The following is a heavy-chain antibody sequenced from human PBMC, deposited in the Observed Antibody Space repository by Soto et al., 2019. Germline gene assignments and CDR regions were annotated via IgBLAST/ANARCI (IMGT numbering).Heavy chain of an antibody. CDR1: GFSLTTSGVG. CDR3: AHRVLRTVFGLVTTTAIYFYF. D-gene: IGHD3-3*01. J-gene: IGHJ4*02. CDR2: IYWDDDK. Sequence: QITLNESGPTVVRPTETLTLTCRFSGFSLTTSGVGVGWIRQSPGKAPERLALIYWDDDKRYSASLKSRLTITKDTSKNQVVLTVSDLDPTDTATYYCAHRVLRTVFGLVTTTAIYFYFWGQGTPVAVSS. V-gene: IGHV2-5*02.